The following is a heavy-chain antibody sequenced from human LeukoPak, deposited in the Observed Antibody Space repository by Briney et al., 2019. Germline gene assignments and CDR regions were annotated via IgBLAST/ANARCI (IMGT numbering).Heavy chain of an antibody. Sequence: GGSLRLSCAASGFTFSSYSMNWVRQAPGKGLEWVSSISSSSSYIYYADSVKGRFTISRDNAKNSLYLQMNSLRAEDTAVYYCASLDCSSTSCYGDDAFDIWGQGTMATVSS. V-gene: IGHV3-21*01. D-gene: IGHD2-2*01. CDR1: GFTFSSYS. J-gene: IGHJ3*02. CDR2: ISSSSSYI. CDR3: ASLDCSSTSCYGDDAFDI.